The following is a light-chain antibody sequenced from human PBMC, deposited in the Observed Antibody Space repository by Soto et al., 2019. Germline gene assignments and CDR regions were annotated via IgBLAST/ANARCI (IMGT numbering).Light chain of an antibody. CDR2: AAS. J-gene: IGKJ3*01. V-gene: IGKV1-27*01. CDR1: QDINNN. CDR3: QNYNNVPPYT. Sequence: DIQMTQSPSSLSASVGDRVTITCRASQDINNNLAWYQHKPGKVPKPLIYAASTLRSGVPASFSGSGSGTDFTLAISSLQPEDVATYYCQNYNNVPPYTFGPGTKLDI.